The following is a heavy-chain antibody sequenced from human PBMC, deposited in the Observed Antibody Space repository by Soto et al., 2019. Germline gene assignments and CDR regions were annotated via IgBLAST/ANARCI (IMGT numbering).Heavy chain of an antibody. J-gene: IGHJ6*02. CDR3: ARSRLMPPHYYYYGMVV. D-gene: IGHD2-8*01. Sequence: QVQLVQSGAEVKKPGASVKVSCKASGYTFTSYGISWVRQAPGQGLEWMGWISAYNGNTNYAQKLQGRVTMTTDTSTSTAYMELRSLRSDDTAVYYCARSRLMPPHYYYYGMVVWGQGTTVTVSS. CDR2: ISAYNGNT. CDR1: GYTFTSYG. V-gene: IGHV1-18*01.